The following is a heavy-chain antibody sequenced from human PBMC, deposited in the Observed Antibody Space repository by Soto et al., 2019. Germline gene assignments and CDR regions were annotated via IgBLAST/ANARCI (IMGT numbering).Heavy chain of an antibody. CDR3: ARDRATMVRGVIPRWLDT. CDR1: GGSISSYY. Sequence: SETLSLTCTVSGGSISSYYWSWIRQPPGKGLEWIGYIYYTGLTNSNPSLNSRVTISVDTSKNQFSLKLSSVTAADTAVYYCARDRATMVRGVIPRWLDTWGQGTLVTVSS. CDR2: IYYTGLT. V-gene: IGHV4-59*12. D-gene: IGHD3-10*01. J-gene: IGHJ5*02.